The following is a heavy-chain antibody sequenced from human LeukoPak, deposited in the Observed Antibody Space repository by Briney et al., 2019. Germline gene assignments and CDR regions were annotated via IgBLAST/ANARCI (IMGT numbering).Heavy chain of an antibody. V-gene: IGHV3-21*01. CDR2: MSSGSTYM. J-gene: IGHJ4*02. CDR1: GFTFSSYT. D-gene: IGHD2-21*02. CDR3: ARDIVHCGGDCYPGRGFDY. Sequence: GGTLRLSCAASGFTFSSYTLTWVRQAPGKGLEWVSYMSSGSTYMYYADSLKGRFTISRDNAKSSLYLQMNSLRAEDTAMYYCARDIVHCGGDCYPGRGFDYWGQGTLVTVSS.